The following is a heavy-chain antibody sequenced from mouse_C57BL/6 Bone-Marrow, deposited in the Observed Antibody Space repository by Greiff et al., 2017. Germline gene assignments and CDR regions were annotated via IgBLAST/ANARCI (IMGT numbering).Heavy chain of an antibody. V-gene: IGHV1-85*01. CDR3: ARTHRSLTGPGYWYFDV. CDR1: GYTFTSYD. CDR2: IYPRDGST. D-gene: IGHD4-1*01. J-gene: IGHJ1*03. Sequence: QVQLQQSGPELVKPGASVKLSCKASGYTFTSYDINWVKQRPGQGLEWIGWIYPRDGSTKYNEKFKGKATLTVDTSSSTAYMELHSLTSEDSAVYVCARTHRSLTGPGYWYFDVWGTGTTVNVSS.